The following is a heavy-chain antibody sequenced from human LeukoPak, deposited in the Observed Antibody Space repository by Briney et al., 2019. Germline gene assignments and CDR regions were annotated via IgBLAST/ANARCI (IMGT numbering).Heavy chain of an antibody. CDR1: GFTLFWHV. Sequence: GGSLRLSCSASGFTLFWHVMHWVRQAPGKALEYVSFIHHNGEITSYADSVRGRFTVSRDNSKNTLFLELSSLRVDDTAVYYCARDMSGTYSFDYWGQGTLVTVSS. V-gene: IGHV3-64D*06. D-gene: IGHD1-26*01. CDR2: IHHNGEIT. CDR3: ARDMSGTYSFDY. J-gene: IGHJ4*02.